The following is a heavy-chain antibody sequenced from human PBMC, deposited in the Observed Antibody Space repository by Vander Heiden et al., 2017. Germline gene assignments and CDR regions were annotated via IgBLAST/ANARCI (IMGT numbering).Heavy chain of an antibody. CDR2: INPNSGGT. Sequence: QVQLVQSGAEVKKPGASVKVSCKASGYTFTGYYMHWVRQAPGQGLEWMGWINPNSGGTNYAQKFQGRVTMTRDTSISTAYMELSRLRSDDTAVYYCARETTITMIVVVINYFDYWGQGTLVTVSS. CDR1: GYTFTGYY. CDR3: ARETTITMIVVVINYFDY. J-gene: IGHJ4*02. V-gene: IGHV1-2*02. D-gene: IGHD3-22*01.